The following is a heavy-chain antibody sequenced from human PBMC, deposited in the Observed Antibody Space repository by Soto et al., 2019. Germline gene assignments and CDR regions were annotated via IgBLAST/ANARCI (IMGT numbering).Heavy chain of an antibody. V-gene: IGHV3-30*18. CDR3: AKDRGTVTTAYYFDY. CDR1: GFTFSSHG. J-gene: IGHJ4*02. Sequence: GGSLRLSCAASGFTFSSHGMHWVRQAPGKGLEWVTIISYDGSYKYYADSVKGRFTVSRDNSKNTLYLQMHSLRAEDTALYYCAKDRGTVTTAYYFDYWGQGTLVTVSS. D-gene: IGHD4-17*01. CDR2: ISYDGSYK.